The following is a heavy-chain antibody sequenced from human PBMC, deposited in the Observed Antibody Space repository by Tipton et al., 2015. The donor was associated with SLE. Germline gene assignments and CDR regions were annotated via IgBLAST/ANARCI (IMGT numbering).Heavy chain of an antibody. J-gene: IGHJ4*02. CDR2: IRHDGSKT. V-gene: IGHV3-30*02. CDR3: AKDGSDFWFTEVNFFDY. D-gene: IGHD3-10*01. Sequence: SLRLSCVESGFTFSSYAMHWVRQAPGKGPEWVAFIRHDGSKTYYTDSVKGRFTVSRDNAKSTLYLQMNSLREEDTAVYYCAKDGSDFWFTEVNFFDYWGQGTLVTVSS. CDR1: GFTFSSYA.